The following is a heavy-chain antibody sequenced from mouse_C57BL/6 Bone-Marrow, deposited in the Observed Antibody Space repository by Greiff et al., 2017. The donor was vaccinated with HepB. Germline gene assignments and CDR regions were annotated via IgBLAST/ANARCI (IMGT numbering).Heavy chain of an antibody. Sequence: EVQLVESGGGLVKPGGSLKLSCAASGFTFSSYAMSWVRQTPEKRLEWVATISDGGSYTYYPDNVKGRFTISRDNAKNNLYLQMSHLKSEDTAMYYCARAGSSYDFDYWGQGTTLTVSS. CDR3: ARAGSSYDFDY. J-gene: IGHJ2*01. V-gene: IGHV5-4*01. CDR1: GFTFSSYA. D-gene: IGHD1-1*01. CDR2: ISDGGSYT.